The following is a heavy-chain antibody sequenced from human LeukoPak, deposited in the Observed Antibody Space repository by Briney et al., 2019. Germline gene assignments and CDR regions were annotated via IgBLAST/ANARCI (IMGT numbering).Heavy chain of an antibody. J-gene: IGHJ4*02. V-gene: IGHV3-7*01. CDR2: IKQDGSEK. CDR3: ARDLRKSGSYYIREYFDY. Sequence: PGGSLRLSCAASGFTFSSYWMSWVRQAPGKGLEWVANIKQDGSEKYYVDSVKGRFTISRDNAKNSLYLQMNSLRAEDTAVYYCARDLRKSGSYYIREYFDYWGQGTLVTVSS. D-gene: IGHD1-26*01. CDR1: GFTFSSYW.